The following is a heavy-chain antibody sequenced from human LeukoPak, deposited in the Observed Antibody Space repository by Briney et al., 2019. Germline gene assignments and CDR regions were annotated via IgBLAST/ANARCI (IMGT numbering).Heavy chain of an antibody. CDR2: IIPIFGTA. Sequence: SVKVSCKASGGTFSSYAISWVRQAPGQGLEWMGGIIPIFGTANYAQKFQGRVTITTDESTSTAYMELSSPRSEDTAVYYCARGLAALSAAFDYWGQGTLVTVSS. D-gene: IGHD6-6*01. V-gene: IGHV1-69*05. CDR3: ARGLAALSAAFDY. J-gene: IGHJ4*02. CDR1: GGTFSSYA.